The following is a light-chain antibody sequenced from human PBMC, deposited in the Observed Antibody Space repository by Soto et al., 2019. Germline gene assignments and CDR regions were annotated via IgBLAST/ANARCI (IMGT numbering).Light chain of an antibody. V-gene: IGKV1-27*01. CDR1: QDISNS. CDR3: QKYNSAPLT. CDR2: AAS. J-gene: IGKJ4*01. Sequence: DIQMTQSPSSLSASVGDRVTITCRASQDISNSLAWYQQKPGKVPKVLIYAASILQSGVPARFSRSGSGTDFTLTISSLQPEDFATYYCQKYNSAPLTFGVGTKVEI.